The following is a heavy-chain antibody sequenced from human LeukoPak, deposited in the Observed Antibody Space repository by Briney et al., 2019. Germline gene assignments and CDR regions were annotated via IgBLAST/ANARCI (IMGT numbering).Heavy chain of an antibody. CDR3: ARRKWLAFDY. CDR2: GDYSGGT. J-gene: IGHJ4*02. D-gene: IGHD6-19*01. V-gene: IGHV4-39*07. Sequence: SETLSLTCTVSSDFFSSVTDYWAWIRQPPGKGLEWIASGDYSGGTYYNPSLESRVAISADMSKNQISLKLSSVTAADTAVYYCARRKWLAFDYWGQGTLVTVSS. CDR1: SDFFSSVTDY.